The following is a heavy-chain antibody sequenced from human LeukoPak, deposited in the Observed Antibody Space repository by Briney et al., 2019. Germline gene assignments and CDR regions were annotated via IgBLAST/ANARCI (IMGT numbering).Heavy chain of an antibody. Sequence: ASVKVSCKASGYTFTSYGISWVRQAPGQGLEWMGWISAYNGNTNYAQKLQGRVTMTTDTSTSTAYMELRSLRSDDTAVYYCARDEGGSSSQVYYYYYYYMDVWGKGTTVTVPS. J-gene: IGHJ6*03. D-gene: IGHD6-13*01. CDR2: ISAYNGNT. V-gene: IGHV1-18*01. CDR1: GYTFTSYG. CDR3: ARDEGGSSSQVYYYYYYYMDV.